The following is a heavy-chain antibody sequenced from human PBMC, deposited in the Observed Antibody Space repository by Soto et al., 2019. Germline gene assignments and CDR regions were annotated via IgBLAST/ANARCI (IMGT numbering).Heavy chain of an antibody. CDR2: IIPKYDSV. CDR3: ATWRSYSGSYCFDY. D-gene: IGHD1-26*01. CDR1: GGTSHTYT. Sequence: QVQLVQAGAEVKKPGSSVKVSCEAFGGTSHTYTINWVRQAPGQGLEWIGQIIPKYDSVNYAQSFQGRVTISADKSTNTAYMELSSVRSEDTALYYCATWRSYSGSYCFDYWGQGTLVSVSS. J-gene: IGHJ4*02. V-gene: IGHV1-69*06.